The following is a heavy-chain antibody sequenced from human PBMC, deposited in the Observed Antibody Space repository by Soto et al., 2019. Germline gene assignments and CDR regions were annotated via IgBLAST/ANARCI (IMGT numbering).Heavy chain of an antibody. CDR2: IRSKANSYAT. Sequence: EVQLVESGGGLVQPGGSLKLSCAASGFTFSGSAMHWVRQASGKGLEWVGRIRSKANSYATAYAASVKGRFTISRDDSKNTAYLQMNSLKTEDTAVYYCTTPGYSGGWYDIPDYWGQGTLVTVSS. CDR3: TTPGYSGGWYDIPDY. D-gene: IGHD6-19*01. J-gene: IGHJ4*02. CDR1: GFTFSGSA. V-gene: IGHV3-73*02.